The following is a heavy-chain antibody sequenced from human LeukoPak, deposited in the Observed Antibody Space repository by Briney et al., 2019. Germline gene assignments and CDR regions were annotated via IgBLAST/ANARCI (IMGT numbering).Heavy chain of an antibody. CDR2: ISYDGSNK. CDR3: ARTPLWSRDFDY. V-gene: IGHV3-30-3*01. J-gene: IGHJ4*02. CDR1: GFTFSSYA. Sequence: GGSLRLSCAASGFTFSSYAMHWVRQAPGKGLEWVAVISYDGSNKYYADSVKGRFTVSRDNSKNTLYLQMNSLRAEDTAVYYCARTPLWSRDFDYWGQGTLVTVSS. D-gene: IGHD2-8*02.